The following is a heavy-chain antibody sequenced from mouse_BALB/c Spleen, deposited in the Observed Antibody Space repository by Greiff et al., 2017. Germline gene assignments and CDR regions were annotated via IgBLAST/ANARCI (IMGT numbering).Heavy chain of an antibody. V-gene: IGHV5-17*02. D-gene: IGHD1-1*01. CDR3: ARRGDYYGSSRSFDY. Sequence: VQLKQSGGGLVQPGGSRKLSCAASGFTFSSFGMHWVRQAPEKGLEWVAYISSGSSTIYYADTVKGRFTISRDNPKNTLFLQMTSLRSEDTAMYYCARRGDYYGSSRSFDYWGQGTTLTVSS. CDR2: ISSGSSTI. J-gene: IGHJ2*01. CDR1: GFTFSSFG.